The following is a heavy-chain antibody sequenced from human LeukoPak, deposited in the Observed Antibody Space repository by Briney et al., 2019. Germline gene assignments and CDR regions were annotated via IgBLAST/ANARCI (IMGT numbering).Heavy chain of an antibody. Sequence: GGSLRLSCAASGFTFSSYGMHWVRQAPGKGLEWVAVIWYDGSNKYYADSVKGRFTISRDNSENTLYLQMNSLRAEDTAVYYCARGYGDKASNLYYYYGMDVWGQGTTVTVSS. V-gene: IGHV3-33*08. CDR3: ARGYGDKASNLYYYYGMDV. CDR1: GFTFSSYG. CDR2: IWYDGSNK. J-gene: IGHJ6*02. D-gene: IGHD4-17*01.